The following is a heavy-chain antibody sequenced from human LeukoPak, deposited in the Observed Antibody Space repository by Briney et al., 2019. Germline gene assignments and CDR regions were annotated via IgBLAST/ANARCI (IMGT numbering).Heavy chain of an antibody. D-gene: IGHD3-10*01. Sequence: GGSLRLSCAASGFIFSSYGMHWVRQAPGKGLEWVAFIRYDGRNKYYADSVKGRFTISRDNAKNSLYLQMNSLRAEDTAVYYCARDSAACRGCAFDLWGQGTVVTVSS. CDR2: IRYDGRNK. CDR1: GFIFSSYG. CDR3: ARDSAACRGCAFDL. J-gene: IGHJ3*01. V-gene: IGHV3-30*02.